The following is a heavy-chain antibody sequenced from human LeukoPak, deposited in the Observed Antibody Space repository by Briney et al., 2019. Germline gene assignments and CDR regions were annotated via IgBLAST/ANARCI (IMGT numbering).Heavy chain of an antibody. CDR3: ARDKGIAARYFDY. CDR1: GGSISSSSYH. Sequence: SETLSLTCTVSGGSISSSSYHWGWIRQPPGKGLEWIGSIYYSGSTYYNPSLKSRVTISVDTSKNQFSLKLSSVTAADTAVYYCARDKGIAARYFDYWAREPWSPSPQ. V-gene: IGHV4-39*07. CDR2: IYYSGST. J-gene: IGHJ4*02. D-gene: IGHD6-6*01.